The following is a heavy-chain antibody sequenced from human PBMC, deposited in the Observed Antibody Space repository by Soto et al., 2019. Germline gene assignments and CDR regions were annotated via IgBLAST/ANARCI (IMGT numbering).Heavy chain of an antibody. CDR2: ISAFNGKT. D-gene: IGHD3-16*01. V-gene: IGHV1-18*01. CDR1: GYTFPNYG. J-gene: IGHJ6*02. Sequence: ASVKVSCKASGYTFPNYGINWVRQAPGQGLEWMGWISAFNGKTIYAQRFQGRVTMTTDTSARTAYMDLRSLESDDTAVYYCARGWDYYGMDVWGQGTTVTVSS. CDR3: ARGWDYYGMDV.